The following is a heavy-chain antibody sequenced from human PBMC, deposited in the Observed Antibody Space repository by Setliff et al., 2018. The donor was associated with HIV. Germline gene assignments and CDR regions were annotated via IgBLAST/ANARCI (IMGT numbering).Heavy chain of an antibody. Sequence: SVKVSCKVSGGTFRSYSVNWVRQAPGQGLEWMGGIIPIFGKANYAEKLLGRVTITADESTSTAYMNLSSLRSEDTATYYCARAGHYDSSDYYYGKYWGQGTLVTVPQ. V-gene: IGHV1-69*13. CDR3: ARAGHYDSSDYYYGKY. J-gene: IGHJ4*02. CDR2: IIPIFGKA. D-gene: IGHD3-22*01. CDR1: GGTFRSYS.